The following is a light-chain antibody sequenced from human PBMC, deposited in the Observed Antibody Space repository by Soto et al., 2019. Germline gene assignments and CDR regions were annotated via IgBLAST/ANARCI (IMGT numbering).Light chain of an antibody. V-gene: IGKV1-8*01. CDR3: QQYYSYPPIT. Sequence: AIRMTQSPSSFSASTGDRVTITCRASQGISSYLAWYQQKPGKAPKILIYAASTLQSGVPSRFSGSGSGTDFTLTISCLQSEDFATYYCQQYYSYPPITFGQGTRLEIK. CDR2: AAS. J-gene: IGKJ5*01. CDR1: QGISSY.